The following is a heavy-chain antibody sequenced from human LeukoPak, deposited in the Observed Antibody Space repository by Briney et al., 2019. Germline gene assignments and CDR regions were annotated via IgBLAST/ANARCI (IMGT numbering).Heavy chain of an antibody. CDR3: AKRGGHGNVFDF. Sequence: GGSLRLSCAASGYPLSTYGIHCVRQAPGKGLEWVAFIRYDGSNKDYADSVKGRFIISRDNSKNTLHLQMNSPRAEDTAVYYCAKRGGHGNVFDFWGQGTLVTVSS. D-gene: IGHD1-26*01. CDR1: GYPLSTYG. V-gene: IGHV3-30*02. CDR2: IRYDGSNK. J-gene: IGHJ3*01.